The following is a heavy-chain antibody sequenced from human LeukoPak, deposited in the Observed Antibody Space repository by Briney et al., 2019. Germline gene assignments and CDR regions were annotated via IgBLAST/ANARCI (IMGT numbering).Heavy chain of an antibody. D-gene: IGHD6-19*01. J-gene: IGHJ5*02. CDR1: GYTFTSYG. Sequence: ASVKVSCRASGYTFTSYGISWVRQAPGQGLEWVGRINPNSGGTNYAQKFQGRVTMTRDTSISTADMELSRLRSDDTAVYYCARDLGQWLTNWFDPWGQGTLVTVSS. V-gene: IGHV1-2*06. CDR2: INPNSGGT. CDR3: ARDLGQWLTNWFDP.